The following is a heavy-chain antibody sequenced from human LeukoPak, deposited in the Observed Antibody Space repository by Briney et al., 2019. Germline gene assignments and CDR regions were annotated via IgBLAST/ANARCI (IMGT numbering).Heavy chain of an antibody. D-gene: IGHD2-15*01. J-gene: IGHJ4*02. Sequence: GGSLRLSCVASGITFSNYAMSWVRQAPGKGLEWVSAVSDSGRSTSYADSVKGRFTIYRVNSKNTLFLQMNRLRAEDTAVYHCARQTGYCSEGTCYFNIWGQGTLVTVSS. CDR1: GITFSNYA. V-gene: IGHV3-23*01. CDR2: VSDSGRST. CDR3: ARQTGYCSEGTCYFNI.